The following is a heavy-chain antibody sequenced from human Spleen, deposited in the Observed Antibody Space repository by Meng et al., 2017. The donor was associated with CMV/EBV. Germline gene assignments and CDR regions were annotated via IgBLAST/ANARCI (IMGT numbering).Heavy chain of an antibody. CDR3: ARGKSIAAAGYFDY. CDR2: ISAYNGNT. CDR1: GYTFTSYG. J-gene: IGHJ4*02. V-gene: IGHV1-18*01. Sequence: ASVKVSCKASGYTFTSYGISWVRQAPGQGLEWMGWISAYNGNTNYAQKLQGRVTMTTDTSTSIAYMELRSLRSDDTAVYYCARGKSIAAAGYFDYWGQGTLVTVSS. D-gene: IGHD6-13*01.